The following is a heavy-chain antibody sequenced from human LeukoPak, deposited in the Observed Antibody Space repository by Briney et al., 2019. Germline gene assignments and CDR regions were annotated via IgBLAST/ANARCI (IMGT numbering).Heavy chain of an antibody. CDR3: ARVGDRISYFYYFDY. D-gene: IGHD3-22*01. J-gene: IGHJ4*02. Sequence: SETLSLTCTVSGGSISSYYWSWIRQPPGQGLEWIGYIHYSGSTNYNLSLKSRVTISVDTSKNQFSLKLRSVTAADTAVYFCARVGDRISYFYYFDYWGQGSLVTVCS. V-gene: IGHV4-59*01. CDR2: IHYSGST. CDR1: GGSISSYY.